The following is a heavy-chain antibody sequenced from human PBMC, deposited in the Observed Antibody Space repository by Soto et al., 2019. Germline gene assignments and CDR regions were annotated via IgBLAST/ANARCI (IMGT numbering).Heavy chain of an antibody. CDR1: GGSFSGYS. CDR2: INGGGSA. V-gene: IGHV4-34*01. Sequence: QVQLQQWGAGLLKPSETLSLTCAVHGGSFSGYSWTWIRQSPGKGLEWIGQINGGGSANYHPSLKSRVTISVGTSNNEFFVDLSSVTAADTAVYYCARGLFSGTSYSGGWYVFDYWGQGTLVTVSS. CDR3: ARGLFSGTSYSGGWYVFDY. D-gene: IGHD3-10*01. J-gene: IGHJ4*02.